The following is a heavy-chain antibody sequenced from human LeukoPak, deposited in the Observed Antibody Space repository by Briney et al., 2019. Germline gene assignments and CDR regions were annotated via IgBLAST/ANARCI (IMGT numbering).Heavy chain of an antibody. D-gene: IGHD4-17*01. Sequence: SETLSLTCTVSGGSISSGDYYWSWIRQLPGKGLEWIGYIYYSGSTYYNPSLQSRVIISVDTSKNQFSLKLTSVTAADTAVYYCARALYSMTTVTTEYWFDYWGQGTLVTVSS. CDR1: GGSISSGDYY. CDR2: IYYSGST. CDR3: ARALYSMTTVTTEYWFDY. J-gene: IGHJ4*02. V-gene: IGHV4-30-4*01.